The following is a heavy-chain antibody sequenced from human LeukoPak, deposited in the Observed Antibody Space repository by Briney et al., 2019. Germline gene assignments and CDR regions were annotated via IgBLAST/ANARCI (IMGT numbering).Heavy chain of an antibody. D-gene: IGHD5-12*01. CDR2: INSDGSST. V-gene: IGHV3-74*01. J-gene: IGHJ4*02. Sequence: GGSLRLSCAASGFTFSSYWMHWVRQAPGKGLVWVSRINSDGSSTSYADSVKGRFTISRDNAKNTLYLQMNSLRAEDTAVYYCAVRGYSGYDPSYFDYWGKGTLVTVSS. CDR3: AVRGYSGYDPSYFDY. CDR1: GFTFSSYW.